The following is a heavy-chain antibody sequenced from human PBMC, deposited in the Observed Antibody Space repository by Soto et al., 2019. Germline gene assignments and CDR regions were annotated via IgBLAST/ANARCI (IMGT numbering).Heavy chain of an antibody. CDR3: DRMETFCSLNWFDP. V-gene: IGHV1-8*01. CDR2: MNPGSGDT. D-gene: IGHD3-10*02. Sequence: GASVKVSCTASGYSFTNNDVSWVRQSTGQGLEWMGLMNPGSGDTVYAQKFQGRVTMTRDISIATAYMELSSLRSDDTAIHYCDRMETFCSLNWFDPWGQGTLVPVYS. CDR1: GYSFTNND. J-gene: IGHJ5*02.